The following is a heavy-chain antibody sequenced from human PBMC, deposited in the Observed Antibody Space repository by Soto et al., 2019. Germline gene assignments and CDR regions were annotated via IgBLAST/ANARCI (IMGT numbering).Heavy chain of an antibody. D-gene: IGHD6-6*01. J-gene: IGHJ6*03. CDR3: AKTAARPGHYYYYMDV. CDR1: GFTFNTYA. V-gene: IGHV3-23*01. Sequence: GGSLRLSCAASGFTFNTYAMSWVRQVPGKGLEWVSAISVGGDSTYYTDSVKGRFTISRDNSKSTLSLQMNSLRAEDAAVYYCAKTAARPGHYYYYMDVWGKGTTVTVSS. CDR2: ISVGGDST.